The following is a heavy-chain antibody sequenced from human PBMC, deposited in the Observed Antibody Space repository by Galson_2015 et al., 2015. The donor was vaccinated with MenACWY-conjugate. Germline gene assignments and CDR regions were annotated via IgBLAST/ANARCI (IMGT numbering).Heavy chain of an antibody. D-gene: IGHD2-15*01. Sequence: LSLTCAVSGGSISSNWWNWVRQSPGKGLEWIGEVYHDGDTNYNPSLTGRVTISIDKSKSQFSLNLKSMNGADTAVYFCAGSTKWCLDYWGQGILVTVSS. CDR1: GGSISSNW. V-gene: IGHV4-4*01. J-gene: IGHJ4*02. CDR2: VYHDGDT. CDR3: AGSTKWCLDY.